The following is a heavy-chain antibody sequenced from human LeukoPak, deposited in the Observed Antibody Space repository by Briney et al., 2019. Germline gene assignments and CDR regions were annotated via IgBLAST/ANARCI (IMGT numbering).Heavy chain of an antibody. V-gene: IGHV4-59*08. J-gene: IGHJ4*02. D-gene: IGHD3-10*01. CDR1: GGSISSYY. CDR3: ARSLLWFGELSLYYFDY. Sequence: PSETLSLTCTVSGGSISSYYWSWIRQPPGKGLEWIGYIYYSGSTNYNPSLKSRVTISVDTSKNQFSRKLSSVTAADTAVYYCARSLLWFGELSLYYFDYWGQGTLVTVSS. CDR2: IYYSGST.